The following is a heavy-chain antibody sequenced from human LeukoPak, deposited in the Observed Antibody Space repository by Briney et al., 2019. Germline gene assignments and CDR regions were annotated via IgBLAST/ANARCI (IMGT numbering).Heavy chain of an antibody. CDR2: INPDGSEK. J-gene: IGHJ3*02. Sequence: GGSLRLSCAASGFSFRNYWMSWVRQAPGKGLEWVANINPDGSEKYYVDSVKGRLTISRDNAKNSLCLQMDSLRAEDTAVYYCARGRTFGGIAARRFNHAFDIWGQGTMVTVSS. V-gene: IGHV3-7*01. D-gene: IGHD6-6*01. CDR1: GFSFRNYW. CDR3: ARGRTFGGIAARRFNHAFDI.